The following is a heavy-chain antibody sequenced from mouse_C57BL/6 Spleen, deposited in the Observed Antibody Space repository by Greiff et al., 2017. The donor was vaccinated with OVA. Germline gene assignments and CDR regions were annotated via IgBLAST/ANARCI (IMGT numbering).Heavy chain of an antibody. CDR1: GYSITSGYY. CDR2: ISYDGSN. V-gene: IGHV3-6*01. Sequence: EVQLQESGPGLVKPSQSLSLPCSVTGYSITSGYYWNWIRQFPGNKLEWMGYISYDGSNNYNPSLKNRISITRDTSKNQFFLKLNSVTTEDTATYYCALRAMDYWGQGTSVTVSS. J-gene: IGHJ4*01. CDR3: ALRAMDY.